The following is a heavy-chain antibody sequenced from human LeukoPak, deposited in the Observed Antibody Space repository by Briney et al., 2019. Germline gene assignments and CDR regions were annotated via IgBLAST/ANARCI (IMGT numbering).Heavy chain of an antibody. CDR1: GGSFSGYY. CDR3: ARGVLCSGGSCPYYYYYMDV. J-gene: IGHJ6*03. D-gene: IGHD2-15*01. V-gene: IGHV4-34*01. Sequence: PSETLSLTCAVYGGSFSGYYWSWIRQPPGKGLEWIGEIHHSGRTNYNPSLKSRVTMSVDTSKNQFSLKLSSVTAADTAVYYCARGVLCSGGSCPYYYYYMDVWGKGTTVTISS. CDR2: IHHSGRT.